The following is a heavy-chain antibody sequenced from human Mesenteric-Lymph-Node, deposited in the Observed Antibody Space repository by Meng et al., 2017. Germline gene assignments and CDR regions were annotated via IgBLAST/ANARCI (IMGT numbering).Heavy chain of an antibody. V-gene: IGHV7-4-1*02. CDR2: INTNTGNP. J-gene: IGHJ6*02. Sequence: ASVKVSCKASGYTFTSYYMHWVRQAPGQGLEWMGWINTNTGNPTYAQGFTGRFVFSLDTSVSTAYLQISSLKAEDTAVYYCARVNRNYYDSSGYYYSMRGYYYYGMDVWGQGTTVTVSS. CDR3: ARVNRNYYDSSGYYYSMRGYYYYGMDV. D-gene: IGHD3-22*01. CDR1: GYTFTSYY.